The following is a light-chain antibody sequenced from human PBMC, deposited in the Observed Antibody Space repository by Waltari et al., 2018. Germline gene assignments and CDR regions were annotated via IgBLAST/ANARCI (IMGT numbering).Light chain of an antibody. CDR3: CSYTTSSTVL. Sequence: QSAPTQPPSVSWSPGQSVTISCTGTSSDVGGFPFVSWYQQHPGKAPKLMIYGVSNRPSGVSDRFSGSKSGNTASLSISGLQAEDEADYYCCSYTTSSTVLFGGGTRLTVL. CDR2: GVS. CDR1: SSDVGGFPF. J-gene: IGLJ2*01. V-gene: IGLV2-14*01.